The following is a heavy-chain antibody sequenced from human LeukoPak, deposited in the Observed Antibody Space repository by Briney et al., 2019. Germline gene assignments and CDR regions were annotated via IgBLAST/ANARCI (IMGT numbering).Heavy chain of an antibody. V-gene: IGHV1-69*05. CDR3: ARFYDSGYFDY. D-gene: IGHD3-22*01. CDR2: IIPIFGTA. CDR1: GYTFTGYY. J-gene: IGHJ4*02. Sequence: ASVKVSCKASGYTFTGYYMHWVRQAPGQGLEWMGGIIPIFGTANYAQKFQGRVTITTDESTSTAYMELSSLRSEDTAVYYCARFYDSGYFDYWGQGTLVTVSS.